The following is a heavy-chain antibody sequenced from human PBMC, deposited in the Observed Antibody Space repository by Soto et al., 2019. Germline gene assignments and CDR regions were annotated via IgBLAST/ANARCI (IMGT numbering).Heavy chain of an antibody. Sequence: SGPTLVNPTQTLTLTCTFSGFSLSTSGMCVSWIRQPPGKALEWLALIDWDDNKYYSTSLKARLTISKDTSKNQVVLTMTNMDPVDTATYYCARIRNTRGSGWYYFDYWGQGTLVTVSS. CDR2: IDWDDNK. J-gene: IGHJ4*02. CDR3: ARIRNTRGSGWYYFDY. V-gene: IGHV2-70*01. D-gene: IGHD6-19*01. CDR1: GFSLSTSGMC.